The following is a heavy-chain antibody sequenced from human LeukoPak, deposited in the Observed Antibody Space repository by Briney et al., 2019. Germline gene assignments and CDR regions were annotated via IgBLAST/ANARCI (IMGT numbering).Heavy chain of an antibody. J-gene: IGHJ6*03. CDR2: ISAYNANP. CDR3: ARDLKRITIFGVNHYYYMDV. V-gene: IGHV1-18*01. CDR1: GYTFTAYG. D-gene: IGHD3-3*01. Sequence: ASVKVSCKASGYTFTAYGITWVRQAPGQGLEWMGWISAYNANPNYAQKFQGRVTMTTDTSTSTAYMELRSLRSDDTAVYYCARDLKRITIFGVNHYYYMDVWGKGTTVTVSS.